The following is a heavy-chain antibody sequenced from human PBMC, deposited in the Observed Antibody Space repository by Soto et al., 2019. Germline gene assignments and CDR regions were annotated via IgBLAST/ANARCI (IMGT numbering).Heavy chain of an antibody. V-gene: IGHV3-33*01. D-gene: IGHD3-16*02. Sequence: QVQLVESGGGVVQPGRSLRLSCAASGFTFSSYGMHWVRQAPGKGLEWVAVIWYDGSNKYYADSVKGRFTISRDNSKNTLYLQMNSLRAEDTDVYYCARDQSKSVYIWGSDRHEFAFDIWGQGTMVTFSS. CDR3: ARDQSKSVYIWGSDRHEFAFDI. J-gene: IGHJ3*02. CDR2: IWYDGSNK. CDR1: GFTFSSYG.